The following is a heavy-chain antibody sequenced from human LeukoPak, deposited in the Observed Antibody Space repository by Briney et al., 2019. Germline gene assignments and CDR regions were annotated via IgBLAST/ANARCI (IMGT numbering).Heavy chain of an antibody. CDR2: IYYSGRT. CDR1: GGSISSYY. CDR3: ARERSHDDFWSGCSPGAFDI. D-gene: IGHD3-3*01. V-gene: IGHV4-59*01. Sequence: PSETLSLTCTVSGGSISSYYWNWIRQPPGEGLDGIGYIYYSGRTNYNPSLKSRGTTSVDPSKNQFSLKLSSVTAVDTAVYYCARERSHDDFWSGCSPGAFDIWGQGTTVTVSS. J-gene: IGHJ3*02.